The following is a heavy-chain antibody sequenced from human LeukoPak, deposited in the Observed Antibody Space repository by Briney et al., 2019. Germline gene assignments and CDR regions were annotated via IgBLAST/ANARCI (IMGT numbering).Heavy chain of an antibody. V-gene: IGHV3-7*01. J-gene: IGHJ4*02. CDR1: GFTFSSYW. D-gene: IGHD3-3*01. Sequence: GGSLRLSCAASGFTFSSYWMSWVRQAPGKGLEWVANIKQDGSEKYYVDSVKGRFTISRDNAKNSLYLQMNSLRAEDTAVYYCARGTHDFWSGYQPHDYWGQGTLVTVSS. CDR3: ARGTHDFWSGYQPHDY. CDR2: IKQDGSEK.